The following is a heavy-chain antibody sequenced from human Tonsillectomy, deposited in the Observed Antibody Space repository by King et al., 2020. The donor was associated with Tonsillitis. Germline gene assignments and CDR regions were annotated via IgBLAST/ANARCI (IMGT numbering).Heavy chain of an antibody. J-gene: IGHJ4*02. Sequence: VQLVESGGGLIQPGGSLRLSCAASGFNVNTKYMSWVRQAPGRALEWFSAIYSGGTTYYAKSVKGRITISRDTSKNTLYLQMNSLKVDDTAVYYCAREGDDYVWGSYRSFGYWGQGTLVTVSS. CDR3: AREGDDYVWGSYRSFGY. CDR1: GFNVNTKY. D-gene: IGHD3-16*01. CDR2: IYSGGTT. V-gene: IGHV3-53*01.